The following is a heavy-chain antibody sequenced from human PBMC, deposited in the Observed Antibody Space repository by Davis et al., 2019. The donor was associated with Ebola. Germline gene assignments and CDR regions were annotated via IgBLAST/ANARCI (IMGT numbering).Heavy chain of an antibody. J-gene: IGHJ2*01. D-gene: IGHD4-17*01. CDR1: GGSISSHY. V-gene: IGHV4-59*11. Sequence: GSLRLSCTVSGGSISSHYWTWIRQPPGKGLEWIGHIHYSGSTHYNPSLKSRVTTSVDTSKNQFSLNLSSVTAADTAVYYCARMPTVTAEHWYFDLWGRGTLVTVSS. CDR3: ARMPTVTAEHWYFDL. CDR2: IHYSGST.